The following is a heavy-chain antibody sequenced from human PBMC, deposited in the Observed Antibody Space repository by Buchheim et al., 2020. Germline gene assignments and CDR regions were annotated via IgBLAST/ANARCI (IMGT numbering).Heavy chain of an antibody. V-gene: IGHV3-33*01. CDR3: ARSGYCSSTSCYRYYYYGMDV. Sequence: QVQLVESGGGVVQPGRSLRLSCAASGFTFSSYGMHWVRQAPGKGLEWVAVIWYDGSNKYYADSVKGRFTISRDNSKNTLYLQMNSLRAEDTAVYYCARSGYCSSTSCYRYYYYGMDVWGQGTT. CDR1: GFTFSSYG. CDR2: IWYDGSNK. J-gene: IGHJ6*02. D-gene: IGHD2-2*01.